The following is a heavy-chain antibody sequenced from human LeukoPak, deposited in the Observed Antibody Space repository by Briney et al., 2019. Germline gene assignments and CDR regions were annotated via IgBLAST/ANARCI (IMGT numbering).Heavy chain of an antibody. J-gene: IGHJ6*03. D-gene: IGHD6-13*01. CDR1: GYTFTRYD. CDR2: MNLNSGNT. CDR3: ARGPRAAAGYLYYYYYYMDV. V-gene: IGHV1-8*03. Sequence: PSVNVFCNASGYTFTRYDTYWVPQPTEQGLERMGWMNLNSGNTGYAQKFQGRVTITMNTSISTAYMELSSLRSEDTAVYYCARGPRAAAGYLYYYYYYMDVWGKGTTVTVSS.